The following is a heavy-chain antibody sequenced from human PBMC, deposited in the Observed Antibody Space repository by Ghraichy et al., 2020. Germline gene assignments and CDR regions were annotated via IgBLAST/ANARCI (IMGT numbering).Heavy chain of an antibody. J-gene: IGHJ5*02. CDR2: IYYSGST. Sequence: SETLSLTCTVSGGSISSYYWSWIRQLPGKGLEWIGYIYYSGSTNYNPSLKSRVTISVDTSKNQFSLKLSSVTAADTAVYYCASSYYYGSGTPLSWFDPWGQGTLVTVSS. D-gene: IGHD3-10*01. CDR1: GGSISSYY. CDR3: ASSYYYGSGTPLSWFDP. V-gene: IGHV4-59*08.